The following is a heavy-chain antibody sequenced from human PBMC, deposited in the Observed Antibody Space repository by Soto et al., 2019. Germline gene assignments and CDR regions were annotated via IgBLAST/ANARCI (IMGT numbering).Heavy chain of an antibody. D-gene: IGHD3-3*01. J-gene: IGHJ4*02. CDR1: GGTFSSYT. Sequence: ASVKVSCKASGGTFSSYTISWVRQAPGQGLEWMGRISAYNGIANYAQKLQGRVTMTADTSTSTAYMELRSLRSDDTAVYYCARDGITIFGVVIPAFDYWGQGTLVTVSS. CDR2: ISAYNGIA. V-gene: IGHV1-18*01. CDR3: ARDGITIFGVVIPAFDY.